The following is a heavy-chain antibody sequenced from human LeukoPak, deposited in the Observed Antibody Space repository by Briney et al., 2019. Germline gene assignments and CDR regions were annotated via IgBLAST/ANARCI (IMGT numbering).Heavy chain of an antibody. V-gene: IGHV4-31*03. CDR2: IYYSGST. D-gene: IGHD3-22*01. CDR1: GGSISSGGYY. Sequence: SETLSLTCTVSGGSISSGGYYWSWIRQHPGKGLEWIGYIYYSGSTYYNPSLKSRVTISVDTSKNQFSLKLSSVTAADTAVYYCARANYYDSSGYSVDAFDIWGQGTMVTVSS. J-gene: IGHJ3*02. CDR3: ARANYYDSSGYSVDAFDI.